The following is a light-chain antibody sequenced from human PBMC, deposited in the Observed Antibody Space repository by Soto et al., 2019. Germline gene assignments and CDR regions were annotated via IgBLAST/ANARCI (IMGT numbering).Light chain of an antibody. CDR3: AAWDGSLSGNYV. J-gene: IGLJ1*01. V-gene: IGLV1-47*02. CDR1: SSNIGSNY. CDR2: SND. Sequence: QSVLTQPPSASGTPGQRITISCSGSSSNIGSNYVYWYQHLPGTAPKLLIYSNDQRPSGVPDRFSGSKSGTSASLAISGLRSEGEADYYCAAWDGSLSGNYVFGTGTKVNVL.